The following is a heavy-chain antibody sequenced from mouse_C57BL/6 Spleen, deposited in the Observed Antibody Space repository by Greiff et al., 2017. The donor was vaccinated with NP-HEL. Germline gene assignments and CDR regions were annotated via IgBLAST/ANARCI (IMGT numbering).Heavy chain of an antibody. CDR1: GYSFTDYN. J-gene: IGHJ1*03. D-gene: IGHD4-1*02. Sequence: EVQLQESGPELVKPGASVKISCKASGYSFTDYNMNWVKQSNGKSLERIGVINPNYGTTSYNQKFKGKATLTVDQSSSTAYMQLNSLTSEDSAVYYCARGASTGTSWYFDVWGTGTTVTVSS. CDR2: INPNYGTT. CDR3: ARGASTGTSWYFDV. V-gene: IGHV1-39*01.